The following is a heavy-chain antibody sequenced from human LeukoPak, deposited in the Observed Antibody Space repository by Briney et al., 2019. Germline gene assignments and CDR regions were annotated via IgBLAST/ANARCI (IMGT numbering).Heavy chain of an antibody. Sequence: QPGGSLRLSCAASGLTFNNYALTWIRQAPGKGLEWVASISQDGSDKHYVDSVKGRFTMSRDNAKNSLYLQMNSLRAEDTAVYYCVRFNHWGQGTLVTVSS. CDR1: GLTFNNYA. J-gene: IGHJ4*02. CDR2: ISQDGSDK. CDR3: VRFNH. V-gene: IGHV3-7*04.